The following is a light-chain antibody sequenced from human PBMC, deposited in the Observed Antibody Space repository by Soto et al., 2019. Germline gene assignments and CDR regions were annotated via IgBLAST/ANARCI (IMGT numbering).Light chain of an antibody. Sequence: DIHMTQSPSTLSSSVSDHIPITCRASQNIRNRLAWYQQKPGKAPNPLIYDASSLKSGVPARLSGSGSGTEFTLTISRLKPDDFATYYCQQYNNYSTFGQGTRLEIK. V-gene: IGKV1-5*01. CDR2: DAS. J-gene: IGKJ5*01. CDR3: QQYNNYST. CDR1: QNIRNR.